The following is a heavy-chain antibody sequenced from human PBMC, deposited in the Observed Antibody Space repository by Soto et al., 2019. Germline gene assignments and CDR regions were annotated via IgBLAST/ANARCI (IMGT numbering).Heavy chain of an antibody. CDR1: GGSISSTTYY. CDR2: IYYSGST. Sequence: SETLSLTCTVSGGSISSTTYYWGWFRQPPGKGLEWIGSIYYSGSTYYNPSLKSRGTISVDMPKNQFSLKLNSVTAADTAVYYCARLVYGDSGPDSWGQGTLVTDS. D-gene: IGHD4-17*01. CDR3: ARLVYGDSGPDS. J-gene: IGHJ4*02. V-gene: IGHV4-39*01.